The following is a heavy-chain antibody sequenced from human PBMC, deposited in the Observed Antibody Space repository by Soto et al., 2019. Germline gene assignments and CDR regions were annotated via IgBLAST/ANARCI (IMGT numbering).Heavy chain of an antibody. Sequence: QLQLQESGPGLVKPSETLSLTCTVSGGSISSSSYYWGWIRQPPGKGLEWIGSIYYSGSTYYNPSLTSRVTISVDTSKNQFSLKLSSVTAADTAVYYCARPVAAAGTGYYFDYWGQGTLVTVSS. D-gene: IGHD6-13*01. CDR2: IYYSGST. CDR1: GGSISSSSYY. V-gene: IGHV4-39*01. CDR3: ARPVAAAGTGYYFDY. J-gene: IGHJ4*02.